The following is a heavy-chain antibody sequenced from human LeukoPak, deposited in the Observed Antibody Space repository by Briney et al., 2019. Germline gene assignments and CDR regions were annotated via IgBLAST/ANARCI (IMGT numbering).Heavy chain of an antibody. Sequence: SVKVSCKASGGTFISYAISWVRQAPGQGLEWMGGIIPIFGTANYAQKFQGRVTITADESTSTAYMELSSLRSEDTAVYYCARGDYFDDSASPVDYWGQGTLVTVSS. J-gene: IGHJ4*02. CDR2: IIPIFGTA. CDR1: GGTFISYA. CDR3: ARGDYFDDSASPVDY. D-gene: IGHD2/OR15-2a*01. V-gene: IGHV1-69*13.